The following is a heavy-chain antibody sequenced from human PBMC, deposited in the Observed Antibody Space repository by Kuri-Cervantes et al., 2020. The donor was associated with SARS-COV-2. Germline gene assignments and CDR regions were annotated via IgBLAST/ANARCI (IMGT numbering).Heavy chain of an antibody. D-gene: IGHD3-3*01. J-gene: IGHJ4*02. CDR3: ARDPLRGVRWSVYPNYFDY. CDR1: GGSISSSSYY. V-gene: IGHV4-39*07. CDR2: IYDSGST. Sequence: SETLSLTCTVSGGSISSSSYYWGRIRQSPGKGLVWIGSIYDSGSTYYNPTLQSRVTISVDTSKNQFSLKLSSVTAADTAMYYCARDPLRGVRWSVYPNYFDYWGQGTLVTVSS.